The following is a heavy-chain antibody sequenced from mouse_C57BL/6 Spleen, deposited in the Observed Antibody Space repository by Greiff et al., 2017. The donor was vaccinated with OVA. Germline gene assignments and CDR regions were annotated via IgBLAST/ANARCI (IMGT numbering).Heavy chain of an antibody. CDR3: GRAGDGYYVDY. J-gene: IGHJ2*01. D-gene: IGHD2-3*01. CDR2: IYPGDGDT. CDR1: GYAFSSSW. Sequence: VMLVESGPELVKPGASVKISCKASGYAFSSSWMNWVKQRPGKGLEWIGRIYPGDGDTNYNGQFKGKATLTADKSSSTAYMQLSSLTSEDSEVYFCGRAGDGYYVDYWGQGTTLTVSS. V-gene: IGHV1-82*01.